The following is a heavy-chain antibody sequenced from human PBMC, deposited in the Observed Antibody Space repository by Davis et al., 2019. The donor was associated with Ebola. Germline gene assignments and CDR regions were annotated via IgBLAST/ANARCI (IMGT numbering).Heavy chain of an antibody. J-gene: IGHJ4*02. CDR3: ARVGSYYSSFGY. CDR2: INHSGST. CDR1: GGSFSGYY. D-gene: IGHD1-26*01. V-gene: IGHV4-34*01. Sequence: MPGGSLRLSCAVYGGSFSGYYWSWIRQPPGKGLEWIGEINHSGSTNYNPSLKSRITISVDTSKNQFSLKLSSVTAADTAVYYRARVGSYYSSFGYWGQGTLVTVSS.